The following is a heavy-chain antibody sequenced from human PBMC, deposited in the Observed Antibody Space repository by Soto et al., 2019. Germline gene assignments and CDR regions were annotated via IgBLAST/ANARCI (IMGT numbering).Heavy chain of an antibody. CDR1: GASISSYY. D-gene: IGHD3-16*01. CDR3: ARGQGVLGP. J-gene: IGHJ5*02. CDR2: ISNSGTT. Sequence: QVQLQESGPGLVKPSETLSLTCTVSGASISSYYWGWIRQPPGKGLEWIGYISNSGTTNYNPSLNSRGTISVDTSKNHFSLNLSAVTAADTAVYYCARGQGVLGPWGQGTLVTVSS. V-gene: IGHV4-59*08.